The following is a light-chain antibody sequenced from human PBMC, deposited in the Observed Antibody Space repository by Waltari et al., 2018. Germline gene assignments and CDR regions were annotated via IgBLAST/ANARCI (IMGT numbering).Light chain of an antibody. Sequence: EIVLTQSSDFQSLTPKERVTITCRASQTIGSRLHWYQQKPDQSPKLLIKYASQSFSGVPSRFSGSGSGTDFTLTINSLEAEDAATYYCHQSSSLPYTFGQGTKLEIK. CDR2: YAS. CDR3: HQSSSLPYT. V-gene: IGKV6-21*01. CDR1: QTIGSR. J-gene: IGKJ2*01.